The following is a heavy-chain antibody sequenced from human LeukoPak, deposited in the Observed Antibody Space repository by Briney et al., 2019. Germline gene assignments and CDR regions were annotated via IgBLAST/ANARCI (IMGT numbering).Heavy chain of an antibody. CDR1: GYTFTSYD. Sequence: GASVKVSCKASGYTFTSYDINWVRQATGQGLEWMGWMNPNSGNTGYAQKFQGRVSVTSSTSTSTAFMELGDLRSEATAVYYCARGGASAAARRFDPWGQGTLVTVSS. V-gene: IGHV1-8*01. CDR3: ARGGASAAARRFDP. J-gene: IGHJ5*02. CDR2: MNPNSGNT. D-gene: IGHD2-2*01.